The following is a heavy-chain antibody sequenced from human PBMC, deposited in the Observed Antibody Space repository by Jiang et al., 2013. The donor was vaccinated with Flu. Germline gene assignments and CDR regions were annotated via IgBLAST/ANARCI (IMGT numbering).Heavy chain of an antibody. V-gene: IGHV4-39*07. CDR1: GGSISSSSHY. J-gene: IGHJ4*02. CDR2: IYYSGST. D-gene: IGHD1-26*01. Sequence: TVSGGSISSSSHYWGWIRQPPGKGLEWIGSIYYSGSTYYNPSLKSRVTISVDTSKNQFSLKLSSVTAADTAVYYCARRGPLFDYWGQGTLVTVSS. CDR3: ARRGPLFDY.